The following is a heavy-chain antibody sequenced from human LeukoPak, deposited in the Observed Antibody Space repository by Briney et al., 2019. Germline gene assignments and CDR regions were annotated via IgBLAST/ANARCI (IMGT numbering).Heavy chain of an antibody. Sequence: PGGSLRLCCAASGFTFSSYEMNWVRQAPGKGLEWVSYMSSSGSTIYYADSVKGRFTISRDNAKNSLYLQMNSLRAEDTAAYYCARYCSSTSCYASDAFDIWGQGTMVTASS. V-gene: IGHV3-48*03. CDR2: MSSSGSTI. CDR3: ARYCSSTSCYASDAFDI. CDR1: GFTFSSYE. J-gene: IGHJ3*02. D-gene: IGHD2-2*01.